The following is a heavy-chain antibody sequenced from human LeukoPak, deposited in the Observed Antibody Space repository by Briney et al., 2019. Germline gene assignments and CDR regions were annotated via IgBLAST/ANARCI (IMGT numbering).Heavy chain of an antibody. CDR1: GGSISSSSYY. Sequence: PSETLSLTCTVSGGSISSSSYYWGWIRQPPGKGLEWIGSIYYSGSTYYNPSLKSRVTISVDTSKNQFSLKLSSVTAADTAVYYCASDTHDGWRLNYFDYWGQGTLVTVSS. V-gene: IGHV4-39*07. CDR2: IYYSGST. D-gene: IGHD5-24*01. J-gene: IGHJ4*02. CDR3: ASDTHDGWRLNYFDY.